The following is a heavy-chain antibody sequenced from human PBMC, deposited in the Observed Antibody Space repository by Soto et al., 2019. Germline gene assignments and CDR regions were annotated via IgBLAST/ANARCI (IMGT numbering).Heavy chain of an antibody. J-gene: IGHJ6*02. CDR2: IYSGGST. Sequence: GGSLRLSCAASGFTVSSNYMSWVRQAPGKGLEWVSVIYSGGSTYYADSVKGRFTISRDNSKNTLYLQMNSLRAEDTAVYYCARGGVTIFGVVIIPYGMDVWGQGTTVTVSS. CDR3: ARGGVTIFGVVIIPYGMDV. V-gene: IGHV3-53*01. CDR1: GFTVSSNY. D-gene: IGHD3-3*01.